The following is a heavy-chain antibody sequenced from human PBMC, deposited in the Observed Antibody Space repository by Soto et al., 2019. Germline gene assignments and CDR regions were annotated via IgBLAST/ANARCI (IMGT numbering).Heavy chain of an antibody. Sequence: SETLSLTSTVSGDSVTNYCWSLMRQPPGKGLEWIGHMYHGGRTNYSPSLKSRVTMSLDSSRNQFSLNLSSVTAADTAVYFCARDPGYCTNGVCPIFDFWGQGLLVTVSS. V-gene: IGHV4-59*02. J-gene: IGHJ4*02. CDR3: ARDPGYCTNGVCPIFDF. CDR1: GDSVTNYC. D-gene: IGHD2-8*01. CDR2: MYHGGRT.